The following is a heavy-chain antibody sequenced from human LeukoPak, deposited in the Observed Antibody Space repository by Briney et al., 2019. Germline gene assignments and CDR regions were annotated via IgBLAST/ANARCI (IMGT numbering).Heavy chain of an antibody. J-gene: IGHJ6*03. CDR1: GGSISDYY. D-gene: IGHD2-2*02. CDR2: IYTSGST. CDR3: ARETRYCSSTSCYNYYYYMDV. Sequence: NPSETLSLTCTVSGGSISDYYWSWIRQPAGKGLEWIGRIYTSGSTSYNPSLKSRVTMSVDTPNNQFSLKLSSVTAADTAVYYCARETRYCSSTSCYNYYYYMDVWGKGTTVTVSS. V-gene: IGHV4-4*07.